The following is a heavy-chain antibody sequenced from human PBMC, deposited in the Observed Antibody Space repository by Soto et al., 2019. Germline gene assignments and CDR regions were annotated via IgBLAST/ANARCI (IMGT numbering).Heavy chain of an antibody. Sequence: EVQLVESGGGLVKPGGSLRLSCAASGITFSNAWMSWVRQAPGKGRGWVGRIKSKTDGGTTDYAAPVKGRFTISRDDSKNTLYLQMNSLKTEDTAVYYCTTEDIVVVVAATGHYWGQGTLVTVSS. CDR1: GITFSNAW. CDR2: IKSKTDGGTT. J-gene: IGHJ4*02. CDR3: TTEDIVVVVAATGHY. D-gene: IGHD2-15*01. V-gene: IGHV3-15*01.